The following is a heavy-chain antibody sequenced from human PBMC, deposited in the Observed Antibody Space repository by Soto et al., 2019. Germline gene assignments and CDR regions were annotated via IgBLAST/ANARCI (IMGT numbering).Heavy chain of an antibody. Sequence: QVQLVESGGGVVQPGRSLRLSCAASGFTFSNYGMQWVRQAPGKGLEWVAVIWHDGTNQYYGDSVKGRFTISRNLSKNTLYLQLNRLRDEDTAVYYCAGEGGQIYSWGQGTLVTVSS. CDR1: GFTFSNYG. V-gene: IGHV3-33*01. D-gene: IGHD3-3*01. J-gene: IGHJ4*02. CDR2: IWHDGTNQ. CDR3: AGEGGQIYS.